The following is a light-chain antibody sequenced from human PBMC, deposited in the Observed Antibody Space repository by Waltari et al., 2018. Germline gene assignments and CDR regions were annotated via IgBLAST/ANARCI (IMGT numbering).Light chain of an antibody. CDR1: GSDVGAYNY. J-gene: IGLJ2*01. CDR2: QVN. CDR3: SSCAGNNIDVI. Sequence: QSALTQPPSASGSPGQSVTIPCPGTGSDVGAYNYVSWYQQLPDKAPRLIIYQVNKRPSGVPDRFSGSKSGNTASLTVSGLQADDEADYYCSSCAGNNIDVIFGGGTKLSVL. V-gene: IGLV2-8*01.